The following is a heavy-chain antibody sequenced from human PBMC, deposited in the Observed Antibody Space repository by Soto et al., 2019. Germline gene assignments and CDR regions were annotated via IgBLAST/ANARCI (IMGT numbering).Heavy chain of an antibody. V-gene: IGHV3-33*01. CDR3: ARDSGGGYFDY. CDR2: IWYDGSNK. CDR1: GFTFSSYG. J-gene: IGHJ4*02. Sequence: PGGSLRLSCAASGFTFSSYGMHWVRQAPGKGLEWVAVIWYDGSNKYYADSVKGRFTISRDNSKNTLYLQMNSLRAEDTAVYYCARDSGGGYFDYWGQGTLVTVSS. D-gene: IGHD3-16*01.